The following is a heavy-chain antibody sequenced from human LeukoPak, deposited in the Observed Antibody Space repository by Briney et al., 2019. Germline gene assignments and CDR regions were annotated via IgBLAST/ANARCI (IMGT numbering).Heavy chain of an antibody. V-gene: IGHV1-8*03. CDR2: MNPNSGNT. CDR3: ASRVSGDYDWFDP. CDR1: GYTFSSYD. D-gene: IGHD4-17*01. J-gene: IGHJ5*02. Sequence: VASVKVSCKASGYTFSSYDINWVRQATGQGPEWMGWMNPNSGNTGYAQKFQGRVTITMNTSITTAYMELSSLRSEDTAVYYCASRVSGDYDWFDPWGQGTLVTV.